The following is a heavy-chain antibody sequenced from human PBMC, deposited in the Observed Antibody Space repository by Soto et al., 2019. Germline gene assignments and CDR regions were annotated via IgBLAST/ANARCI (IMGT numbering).Heavy chain of an antibody. Sequence: QLLESGPGLVKPSETLSLTCTVSGGSISSSSYYWGWIRQPPGKGLEWIGSIYYSGSIYYNPSLKSRVTISVDTSKNQFSLKLSSVTAADTAVYYCASGYCSGGSCLDPAFDIWGQGTMVTVSS. CDR2: IYYSGSI. D-gene: IGHD2-15*01. V-gene: IGHV4-39*01. J-gene: IGHJ3*02. CDR3: ASGYCSGGSCLDPAFDI. CDR1: GGSISSSSYY.